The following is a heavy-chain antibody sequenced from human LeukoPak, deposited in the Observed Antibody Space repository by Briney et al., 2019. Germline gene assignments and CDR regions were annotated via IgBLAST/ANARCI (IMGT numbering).Heavy chain of an antibody. CDR3: ARTYCNSTRCSNWFDP. CDR1: GYSFIGYY. D-gene: IGHD2-2*01. CDR2: INPNSGGT. J-gene: IGHJ5*02. Sequence: ASVKVFCKASGYSFIGYYMHWVRQAPGQGLEWMGWINPNSGGTNYAQKFQGRVTMTRDTSISTAYMELSRLRSDDTAVYYCARTYCNSTRCSNWFDPWGQGTLVTVSS. V-gene: IGHV1-2*02.